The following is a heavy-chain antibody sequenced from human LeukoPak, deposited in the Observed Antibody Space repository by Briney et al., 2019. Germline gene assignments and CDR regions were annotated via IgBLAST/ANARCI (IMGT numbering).Heavy chain of an antibody. CDR3: ARETPVGFGEYRYYMDV. Sequence: SETLSLTCTVSGGSISSGGYFWSWIRQPPGKGLEWIGYIYDSVSTYYNPSLKSRVTISVDKSKNQFSLKLSSVTAADTAVYYCARETPVGFGEYRYYMDVWGKGTTVTVSS. CDR2: IYDSVST. D-gene: IGHD3-10*01. J-gene: IGHJ6*03. CDR1: GGSISSGGYF. V-gene: IGHV4-30-2*01.